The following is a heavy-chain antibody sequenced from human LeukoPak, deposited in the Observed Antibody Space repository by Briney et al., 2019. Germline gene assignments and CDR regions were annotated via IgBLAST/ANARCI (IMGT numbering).Heavy chain of an antibody. D-gene: IGHD6-19*01. CDR3: AKEFSESTQWLVRGLDY. J-gene: IGHJ4*02. V-gene: IGHV3-30*02. CDR1: GFTFSTYG. CDR2: IRYDGSNT. Sequence: AGGSLTLSCAASGFTFSTYGLHWVRQAPGKGLEWVAFIRYDGSNTYYADSVKGRFTISRDNSKNTLFLEMSSLKTEDTAVFYCAKEFSESTQWLVRGLDYWGQGTLITVSS.